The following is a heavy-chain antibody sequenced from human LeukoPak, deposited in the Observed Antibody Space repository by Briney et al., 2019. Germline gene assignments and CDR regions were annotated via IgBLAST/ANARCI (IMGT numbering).Heavy chain of an antibody. Sequence: GGSLRLSCTASGFTFGDYAMSWFRQAPGKGLEWVGFIRSKAYGGTTEYAASVKGRFTISRDDSKSIAYLQMNSLKTEDTAVYYCTRDEQWLVDRAFDIWGQGTMVTVSS. CDR3: TRDEQWLVDRAFDI. V-gene: IGHV3-49*03. D-gene: IGHD6-19*01. J-gene: IGHJ3*02. CDR2: IRSKAYGGTT. CDR1: GFTFGDYA.